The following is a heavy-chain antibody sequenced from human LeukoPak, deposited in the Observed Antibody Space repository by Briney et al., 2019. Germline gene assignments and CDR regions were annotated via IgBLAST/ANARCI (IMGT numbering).Heavy chain of an antibody. CDR3: ARDSSPPLLRPKGFDY. CDR1: AFTFSSYS. V-gene: IGHV3-21*01. J-gene: IGHJ4*02. D-gene: IGHD2-15*01. CDR2: ISNRSSYI. Sequence: PGGSLRLSCAASAFTFSSYSMNWLRQAPGEGLEWVSSISNRSSYIYYTDSGKGRFTISRDNANNSLYLQMNSLRVEDTAVYYCARDSSPPLLRPKGFDYWGQGTLVTVSS.